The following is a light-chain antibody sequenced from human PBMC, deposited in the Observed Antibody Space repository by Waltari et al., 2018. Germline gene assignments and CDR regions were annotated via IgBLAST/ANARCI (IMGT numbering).Light chain of an antibody. J-gene: IGLJ2*01. CDR3: HSRDSSASHVV. Sequence: SSELTQDPAVSVALGQTVKMTCQGDSLRTSYASWYQQKPGQAPVLVLFGYNKRPSGSPDRFSGYNAGTTSSLTSTGAQAEDEADYYCHSRDSSASHVVFGGGTKLTVL. V-gene: IGLV3-19*01. CDR2: GYN. CDR1: SLRTSY.